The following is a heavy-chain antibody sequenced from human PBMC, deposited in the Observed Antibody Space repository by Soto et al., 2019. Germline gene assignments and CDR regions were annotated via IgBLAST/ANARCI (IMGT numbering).Heavy chain of an antibody. CDR1: GGSISSGAYY. CDR3: ARGSFSSSSSWFDP. CDR2: ICYSGRT. Sequence: PSETLSLTCTVSGGSISSGAYYWSWIRQHPGKGLEWIGDICYSGRTYYNPSLHSRVSIAVNTTENQFSLKLSSVTAADTSVYYCARGSFSSSSSWFDPWGRGTLVTVSS. J-gene: IGHJ5*02. V-gene: IGHV4-31*03. D-gene: IGHD6-6*01.